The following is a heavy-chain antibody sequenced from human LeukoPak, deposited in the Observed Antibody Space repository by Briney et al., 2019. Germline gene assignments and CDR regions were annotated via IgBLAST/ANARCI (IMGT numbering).Heavy chain of an antibody. V-gene: IGHV1-2*02. D-gene: IGHD2-2*01. CDR2: INPNSGGT. CDR3: ARDHGGNIVVVPAAMPFEDY. J-gene: IGHJ4*02. Sequence: ASVKVSCKASGYTFTGYYMHWVRQPPAQGLEGMGWINPNSGGTNHAQKFQGRVTMTRDTSLSTAYLELSRLRSDDTAVYYCARDHGGNIVVVPAAMPFEDYWGQGTLVTVSS. CDR1: GYTFTGYY.